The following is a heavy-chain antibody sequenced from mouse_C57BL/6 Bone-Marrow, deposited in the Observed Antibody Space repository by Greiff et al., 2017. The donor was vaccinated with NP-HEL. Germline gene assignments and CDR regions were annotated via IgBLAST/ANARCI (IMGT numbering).Heavy chain of an antibody. D-gene: IGHD2-4*01. CDR2: IYPRSGNT. CDR1: GYTFTSYG. CDR3: AKPIYDDYHYFDY. Sequence: VKLVESGAELARPGASVKLSCKASGYTFTSYGISWVKQRTGQGLEWIGEIYPRSGNTYYNEKFKGKATLTADKSSSTAYMELRSLTSEDSAVYFCAKPIYDDYHYFDYWGQGTTLTVSS. J-gene: IGHJ2*01. V-gene: IGHV1-81*01.